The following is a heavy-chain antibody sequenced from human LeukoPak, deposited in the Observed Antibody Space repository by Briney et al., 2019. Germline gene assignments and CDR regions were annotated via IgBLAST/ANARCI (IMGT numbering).Heavy chain of an antibody. V-gene: IGHV3-23*01. CDR1: GFTFSSYA. CDR3: AKAPVTTCRGAFCYPFDY. D-gene: IGHD2-15*01. CDR2: ISDTGNT. J-gene: IGHJ4*02. Sequence: PGGSLRLSCAASGFTFSSYAMSWVRQAQGKGLEWVSAISDTGNTYHADSVKGRFTISRDSSKNTLFLQMNRLRPEDAAVYYCAKAPVTTCRGAFCYPFDYWGLGTLVTVSS.